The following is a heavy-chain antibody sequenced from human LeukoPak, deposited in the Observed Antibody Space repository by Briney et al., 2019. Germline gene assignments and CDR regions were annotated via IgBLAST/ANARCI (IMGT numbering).Heavy chain of an antibody. V-gene: IGHV4-39*07. D-gene: IGHD3-3*01. J-gene: IGHJ3*02. CDR2: IYYSGST. Sequence: SETLSLTCTVSGGSISSSNYYWGWIRQPPGTGLEWLGSIYYSGSTYYNPSLKSRVTISVDTSKNQFSLKLSSVTAADTAVYYCASGWGGYNSNDAFDIWGQGTMVTVSS. CDR3: ASGWGGYNSNDAFDI. CDR1: GGSISSSNYY.